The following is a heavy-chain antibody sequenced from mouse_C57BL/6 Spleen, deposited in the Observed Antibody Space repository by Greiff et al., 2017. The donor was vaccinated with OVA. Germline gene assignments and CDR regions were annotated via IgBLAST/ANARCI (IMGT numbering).Heavy chain of an antibody. CDR1: GYSFTDYN. D-gene: IGHD3-2*02. CDR2: INPNYGTT. V-gene: IGHV1-39*01. CDR3: ARPDSSGYVRFAY. Sequence: EVKLMESGPELVKPGASVKISCKASGYSFTDYNMNWVKQSNGKSLEWIGVINPNYGTTSYNQKFKGKATLTVDQSSSTAYMQLNSLTSEDSAVYYCARPDSSGYVRFAYWGQGTLVTVSA. J-gene: IGHJ3*01.